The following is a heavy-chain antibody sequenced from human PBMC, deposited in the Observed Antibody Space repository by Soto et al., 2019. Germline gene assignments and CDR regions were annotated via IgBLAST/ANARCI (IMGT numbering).Heavy chain of an antibody. D-gene: IGHD3-10*01. CDR1: GYTFTSYG. J-gene: IGHJ6*03. CDR3: ARAILWFGETSPYYYYYYMDV. CDR2: ISAYNGNT. V-gene: IGHV1-18*01. Sequence: ASVKVSCKASGYTFTSYGIIWVRQAPGQGLEWMGWISAYNGNTNCAQKLQGRVTMTTDTSTSTAYMELRSLRSDDTAVYYCARAILWFGETSPYYYYYYMDVWGKGTTVTVSS.